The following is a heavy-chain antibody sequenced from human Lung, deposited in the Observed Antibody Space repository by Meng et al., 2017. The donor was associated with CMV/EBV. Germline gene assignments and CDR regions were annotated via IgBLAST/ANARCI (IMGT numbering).Heavy chain of an antibody. J-gene: IGHJ4*02. V-gene: IGHV1-69*06. CDR1: GYMFSTYA. Sequence: SXXVSXKASGYMFSTYAITWVRQAPGQGLEWMGGLIPINNTPNYAQKFQGRVRITADKSTTTAYMEVRSLRSDDTAVYYCARALREYSSSSSDSWGQGTVVTVSS. CDR2: LIPINNTP. CDR3: ARALREYSSSSSDS. D-gene: IGHD6-6*01.